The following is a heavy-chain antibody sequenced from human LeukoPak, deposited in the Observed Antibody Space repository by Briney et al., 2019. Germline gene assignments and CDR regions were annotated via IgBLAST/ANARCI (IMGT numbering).Heavy chain of an antibody. V-gene: IGHV3-23*01. Sequence: GGSLRLSCAASGFTFSSYAMSWVRQAPGKGLEWVSAIGGSGGSTYYADSVKGRFTISRDNAKNSLYLQMNSLRAEDTAVYYCAREMSTIQDLDYWGQGTLVTVSS. CDR1: GFTFSSYA. D-gene: IGHD5-24*01. J-gene: IGHJ4*02. CDR2: IGGSGGST. CDR3: AREMSTIQDLDY.